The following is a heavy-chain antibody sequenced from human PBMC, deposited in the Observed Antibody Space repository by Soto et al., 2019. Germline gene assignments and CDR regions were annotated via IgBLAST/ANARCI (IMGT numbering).Heavy chain of an antibody. V-gene: IGHV1-69*13. CDR2: IIPIFGTA. CDR3: ARERRFLEWFDSYYYGMDV. Sequence: ASVKVSCKASGGTFSSYAISWVRQAPGQGLEWMGGIIPIFGTANYAQKFQGRVTITADESTSTAYMELSSLRSEDTAVYYCARERRFLEWFDSYYYGMDVWGQGTTVTVSS. CDR1: GGTFSSYA. J-gene: IGHJ6*02. D-gene: IGHD3-3*01.